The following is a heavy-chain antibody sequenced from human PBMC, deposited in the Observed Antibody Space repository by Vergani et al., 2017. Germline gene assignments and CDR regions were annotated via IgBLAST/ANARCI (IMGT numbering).Heavy chain of an antibody. CDR2: ISSSSSYI. D-gene: IGHD6-19*01. J-gene: IGHJ4*02. V-gene: IGHV3-21*01. CDR1: GFTFSSYS. CDR3: ASFGYSSGWYVYYFDY. Sequence: VQLVESGGGLVKPGGSLRLSCAASGFTFSSYSMNWVRQAPGKGLEWVSSISSSSSYIYYADSVKGRFTISRDNAKNSLYLQMNSLRAEDTAVYYCASFGYSSGWYVYYFDYWGQGTLVTGSS.